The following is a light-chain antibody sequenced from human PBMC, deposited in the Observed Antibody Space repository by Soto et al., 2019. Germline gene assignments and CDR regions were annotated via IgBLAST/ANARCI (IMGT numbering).Light chain of an antibody. CDR2: RTN. J-gene: IGLJ3*02. CDR1: SGSVSTSYY. CDR3: VLYVRRGIWV. Sequence: QAVVTQEPSFSVSPGGTVTLTCDLSSGSVSTSYYPSWYQRTPGQAPRTLIYRTNTRSSGVPDRFSGSILGSKAALTITGAQADDEADYCCVLYVRRGIWVFGGGTKLTVL. V-gene: IGLV8-61*01.